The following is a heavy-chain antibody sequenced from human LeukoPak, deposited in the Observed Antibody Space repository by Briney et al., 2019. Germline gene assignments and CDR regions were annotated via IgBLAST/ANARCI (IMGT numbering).Heavy chain of an antibody. Sequence: GGSLRLSCAASGFTFSSYGMHWVRQAPGKGLEWVAVISYDGSNKYYADSVKGRFTISRDNSKNTLYLQMNSLRAEDTAVYYCAKEGSIRIAAAVRYYFDYWGQGTLVTVSS. CDR2: ISYDGSNK. D-gene: IGHD6-13*01. CDR1: GFTFSSYG. J-gene: IGHJ4*02. V-gene: IGHV3-30*18. CDR3: AKEGSIRIAAAVRYYFDY.